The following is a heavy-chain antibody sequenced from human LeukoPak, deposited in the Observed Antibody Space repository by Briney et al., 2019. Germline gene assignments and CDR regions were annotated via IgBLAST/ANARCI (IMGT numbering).Heavy chain of an antibody. V-gene: IGHV1-2*06. Sequence: ASVKVSCKASGYTFTGYYMHWVRQAPGQGLEWMGRINPNSGGTNYAQKFQGRDTMTRDTSISTAYMELSRLRSDDTAVYYCARGALYCSGGSCYSRVNYWYFDLWGRGTLVTVSS. CDR2: INPNSGGT. CDR1: GYTFTGYY. J-gene: IGHJ2*01. D-gene: IGHD2-15*01. CDR3: ARGALYCSGGSCYSRVNYWYFDL.